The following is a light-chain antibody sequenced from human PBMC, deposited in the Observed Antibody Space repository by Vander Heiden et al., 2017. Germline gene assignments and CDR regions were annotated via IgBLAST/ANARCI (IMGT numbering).Light chain of an antibody. Sequence: EIAMTQPLLPLSINPREQASISCGSSQSLLHSHEYNYFYWFLHEAAQSPQLLIDEVSNRFAGMPDRFSGSGSGTDFTPEISRVEAEDVGVDACSKDEQDPITFGHGTKVDIK. CDR2: EVS. CDR1: QSLLHSHEYNY. V-gene: IGKV2D-26*01. J-gene: IGKJ3*01. CDR3: SKDEQDPIT.